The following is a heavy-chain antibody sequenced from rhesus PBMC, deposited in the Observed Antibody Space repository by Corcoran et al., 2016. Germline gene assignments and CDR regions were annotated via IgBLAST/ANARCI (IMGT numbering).Heavy chain of an antibody. CDR2: IYWDDDK. V-gene: IGHV2S1*01. D-gene: IGHD6-31*01. CDR3: ARVYSSGWYYFDY. CDR1: GFSISTSGMG. J-gene: IGHJ4*01. Sequence: QVTLKESGPALVKPTQTLTLTCTFSGFSISTSGMGVGWIRQPPGTALEWLALIYWDDDKYYSTSLKSRLTISKDTSKNQFSLKLSSVTAADTAVYYCARVYSSGWYYFDYWGQGVLVTVSS.